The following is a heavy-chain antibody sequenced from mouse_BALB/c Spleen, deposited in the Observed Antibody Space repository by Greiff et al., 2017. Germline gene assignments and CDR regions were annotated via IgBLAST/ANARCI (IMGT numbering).Heavy chain of an antibody. CDR3: ARHEGITTYAMDY. CDR1: GFAFSSYD. D-gene: IGHD2-4*01. V-gene: IGHV5-12-1*01. Sequence: EVKLMESGGGLVKPGGSLKLSCAASGFAFSSYDMSWVRQTPEKRLEWVAYISSGGGSTYYPDTVKGRFTISRDNAKNTLYLQMSSLKSEDTAMYYCARHEGITTYAMDYWGQGTSVTVSS. CDR2: ISSGGGST. J-gene: IGHJ4*01.